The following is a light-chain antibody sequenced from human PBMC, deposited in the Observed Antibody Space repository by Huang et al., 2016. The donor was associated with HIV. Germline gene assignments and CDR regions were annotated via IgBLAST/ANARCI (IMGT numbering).Light chain of an antibody. Sequence: EIVMTQSTATLSVSPGERVILSCRASESVSSSLAWYQQKPGQAPRLLIYGASTRASGVPPRFSGSGSGTEFTLTISSLQSADFAVYYCQQYNNWPPLLTFGGGTKVEIK. CDR3: QQYNNWPPLLT. CDR1: ESVSSS. CDR2: GAS. J-gene: IGKJ4*01. V-gene: IGKV3-15*01.